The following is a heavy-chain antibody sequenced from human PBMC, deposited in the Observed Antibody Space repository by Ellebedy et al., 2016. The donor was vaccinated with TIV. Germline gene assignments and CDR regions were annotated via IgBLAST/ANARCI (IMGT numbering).Heavy chain of an antibody. CDR2: INSDGSST. V-gene: IGHV3-74*01. Sequence: GESLKISCAASGFTFSSYWMHWVRQAPGKGLVWVSRINSDGSSTSYADSVKGRFTISRDNAKNTLYLQMNSLRAEDTAVYYCARGGSYGGMDVWGQGTTVTVSS. CDR3: ARGGSYGGMDV. D-gene: IGHD1-26*01. CDR1: GFTFSSYW. J-gene: IGHJ6*02.